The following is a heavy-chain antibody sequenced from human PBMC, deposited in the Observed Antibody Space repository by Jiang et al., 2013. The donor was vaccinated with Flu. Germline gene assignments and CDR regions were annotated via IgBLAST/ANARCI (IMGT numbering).Heavy chain of an antibody. V-gene: IGHV1-46*01. CDR1: GYTFTSYY. CDR2: INPSGGST. CDR3: ARDPNYYDSSGYYTYYYGMDV. D-gene: IGHD3-22*01. J-gene: IGHJ6*04. Sequence: GAEVKKPGASVKVSCKASGYTFTSYYMHWVRQAPGQGLEWMGIINPSGGSTSYAQKFQGRVTMTRDTSTSTVYMELSSLRSEDTAVYYCARDPNYYDSSGYYTYYYGMDVWGKGTTVTVSS.